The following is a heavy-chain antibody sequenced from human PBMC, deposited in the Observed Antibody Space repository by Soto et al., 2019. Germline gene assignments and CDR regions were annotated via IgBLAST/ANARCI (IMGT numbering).Heavy chain of an antibody. CDR2: MNTNSGRT. CDR1: GYTFTNYD. Sequence: QVQLVQSGAEVKKPGASVKVSCKASGYTFTNYDICWVRQATGQGLEWMGWMNTNSGRTGYAQKFQGRVTMTRDTSISTAYMELSSRRSEDTAVYYCARGTYCSGGSCSWRENDYWGQGTLVTVSS. J-gene: IGHJ4*02. V-gene: IGHV1-8*01. CDR3: ARGTYCSGGSCSWRENDY. D-gene: IGHD2-15*01.